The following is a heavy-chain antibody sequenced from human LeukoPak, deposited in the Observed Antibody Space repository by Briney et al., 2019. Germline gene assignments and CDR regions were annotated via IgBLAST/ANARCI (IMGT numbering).Heavy chain of an antibody. Sequence: GGALRLSCAASGVTFSSYAMNWGRQAPGKGVEWGADISDDGSKKYYADSVKGGFTISRENSKKTLYVQMNSLREEETGVYYSARDEGIARAVYYFDYWGHRTLVTVSS. CDR3: ARDEGIARAVYYFDY. CDR2: ISDDGSKK. V-gene: IGHV3-30*04. J-gene: IGHJ4*01. D-gene: IGHD5-24*01. CDR1: GVTFSSYA.